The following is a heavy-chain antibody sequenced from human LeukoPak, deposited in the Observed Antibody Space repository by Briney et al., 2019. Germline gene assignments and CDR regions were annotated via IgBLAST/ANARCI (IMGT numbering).Heavy chain of an antibody. V-gene: IGHV4-59*01. D-gene: IGHD3-22*01. J-gene: IGHJ6*02. Sequence: SETLSLTCTVSGGSISSYYWSWIRQPPGKGLGWIGYIYYSGSTNYNPSLKSRVTISVDTSKNQFSLKLSSVTAADTAVYYCARDRYYDSSGAYGMDVWGQGTTVTVSS. CDR2: IYYSGST. CDR3: ARDRYYDSSGAYGMDV. CDR1: GGSISSYY.